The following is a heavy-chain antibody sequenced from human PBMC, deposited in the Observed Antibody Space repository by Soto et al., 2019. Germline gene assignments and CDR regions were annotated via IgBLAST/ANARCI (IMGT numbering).Heavy chain of an antibody. Sequence: PSETLSLTCTVSGGSISSSSYYWGWIRQPPGKGLEWIGSIFYSGSTYYNPSLKSRVTISVDTSKNQFSLKLSSVTAADTAVYYCARGGATIFLIPELFDPWGQGTLVTVSS. D-gene: IGHD5-12*01. CDR1: GGSISSSSYY. J-gene: IGHJ5*02. CDR2: IFYSGST. CDR3: ARGGATIFLIPELFDP. V-gene: IGHV4-39*07.